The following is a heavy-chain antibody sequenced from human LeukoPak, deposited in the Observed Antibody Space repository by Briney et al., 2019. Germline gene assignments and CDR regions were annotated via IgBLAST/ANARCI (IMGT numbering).Heavy chain of an antibody. CDR3: ARGRYSSGYLPNYYFDY. J-gene: IGHJ4*02. D-gene: IGHD3-22*01. Sequence: SETLSLTCAVYGGSFSGYYWSWIRQPPGKGLEWIGEINHSGSTNYNPSLKSRVTISVDTSKNQFSLKLSSVTAADTAVYYCARGRYSSGYLPNYYFDYWGQGTLVTVSS. CDR2: INHSGST. V-gene: IGHV4-34*01. CDR1: GGSFSGYY.